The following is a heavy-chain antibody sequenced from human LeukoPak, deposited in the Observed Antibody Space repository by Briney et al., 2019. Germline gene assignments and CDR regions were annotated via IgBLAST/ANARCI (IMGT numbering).Heavy chain of an antibody. CDR1: GGSFSGYY. CDR2: INHSGST. V-gene: IGHV4-34*01. Sequence: SETLSLTGAVYGGSFSGYYWSWIRQPPGKGLEWIGEINHSGSTNYNPSLKSRVTISVDTSKNQFSLKLSSVTAADTAVYYCARSGFRGVGATNYWGQGTMVTVSS. D-gene: IGHD1-26*01. CDR3: ARSGFRGVGATNY. J-gene: IGHJ4*02.